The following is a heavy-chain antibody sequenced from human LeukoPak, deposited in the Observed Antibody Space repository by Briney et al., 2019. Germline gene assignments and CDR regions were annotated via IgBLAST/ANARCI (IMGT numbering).Heavy chain of an antibody. CDR3: AIKMVRGVINYGMDV. CDR2: ITSGSIYI. D-gene: IGHD3-10*01. Sequence: PGGSLRLSCAASGFTFSTFRMNWVRQAPGKGLEWVSSITSGSIYIYYADSVKGRFTISRDNAKNSLYLQMNSLRAEDTAVYYCAIKMVRGVINYGMDVWGQGTTVTVSS. V-gene: IGHV3-21*04. CDR1: GFTFSTFR. J-gene: IGHJ6*02.